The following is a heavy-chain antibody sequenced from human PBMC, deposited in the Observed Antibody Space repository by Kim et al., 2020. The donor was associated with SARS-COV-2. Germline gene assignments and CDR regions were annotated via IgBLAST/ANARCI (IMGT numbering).Heavy chain of an antibody. Sequence: GGSLRLSCAGSGFTLIYAYMAWVRQAPGKGLEWVGRIKSMPGGGATDYAAPVKGRFTLSRDDSKNTLFLQMDSLKTDDTAVYFCTHDTSGYFSFHYWGQG. J-gene: IGHJ4*02. CDR1: GFTLIYAY. CDR3: THDTSGYFSFHY. V-gene: IGHV3-15*01. CDR2: IKSMPGGGAT. D-gene: IGHD3-22*01.